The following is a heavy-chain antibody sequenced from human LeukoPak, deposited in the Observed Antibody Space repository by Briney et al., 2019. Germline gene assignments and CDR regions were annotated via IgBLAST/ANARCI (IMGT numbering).Heavy chain of an antibody. D-gene: IGHD3-10*01. Sequence: GGSLRLSCAASGFTVSSNYMSWVRQAPGKGLEWVSVIYSDGRTYYADSVKGRFTISRDNSKNTLYLETNSLRAEDTAVYYCARDGLGTGSNWGQGTLVTVSS. CDR1: GFTVSSNY. V-gene: IGHV3-53*01. CDR3: ARDGLGTGSN. J-gene: IGHJ4*02. CDR2: IYSDGRT.